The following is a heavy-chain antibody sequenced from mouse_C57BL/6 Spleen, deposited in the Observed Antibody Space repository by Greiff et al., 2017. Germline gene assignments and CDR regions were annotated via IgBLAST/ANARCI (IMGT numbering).Heavy chain of an antibody. CDR3: ARDYDYDYYAMDY. CDR2: IDPSDSET. Sequence: QVQLKQPGAELVRPGSSVKLSCKASGYTFTSYWMHWVKQRPIQGLEWIGNIDPSDSETHYNQKFKDKATLTVDKSSSTAYMQLSSLTSEDSAVYYCARDYDYDYYAMDYWGQGTSVTVSS. J-gene: IGHJ4*01. D-gene: IGHD2-4*01. V-gene: IGHV1-52*01. CDR1: GYTFTSYW.